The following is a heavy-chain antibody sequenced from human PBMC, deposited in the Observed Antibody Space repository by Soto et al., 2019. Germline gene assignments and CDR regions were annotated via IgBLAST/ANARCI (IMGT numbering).Heavy chain of an antibody. J-gene: IGHJ6*02. CDR1: GDSFSSNSAA. CDR3: ARDLGIALAGTDYYGMDV. D-gene: IGHD6-19*01. V-gene: IGHV6-1*01. Sequence: SQTLSLTCAISGDSFSSNSAAWNWIRQSPSRGLEWLGRTYYRSKWYNDYAVSVKSRITINPDTSKNQFSLQLNSVTPEDTAVYYCARDLGIALAGTDYYGMDVWGQGTTVTVSS. CDR2: TYYRSKWYN.